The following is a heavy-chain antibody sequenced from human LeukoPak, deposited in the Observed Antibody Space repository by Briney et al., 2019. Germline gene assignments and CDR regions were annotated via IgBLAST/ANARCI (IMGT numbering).Heavy chain of an antibody. CDR2: IYHSGST. CDR3: ARPVDTAMGPFDY. J-gene: IGHJ4*02. Sequence: PSETMSLTCAVSGYSISSGYYGGWIRQPPGKGLEWIGSIYHSGSTYYNPSLKSRVTISVDTSKNQFSLKLSSVTAADTAVYYCARPVDTAMGPFDYWGQGTLVTVSS. D-gene: IGHD5-18*01. V-gene: IGHV4-38-2*01. CDR1: GYSISSGYY.